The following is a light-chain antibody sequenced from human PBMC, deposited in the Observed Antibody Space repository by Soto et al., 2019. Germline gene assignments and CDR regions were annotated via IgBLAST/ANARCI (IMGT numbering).Light chain of an antibody. CDR3: QQTYSPLGT. J-gene: IGKJ1*01. V-gene: IGKV1-39*01. Sequence: DIPMTQSPTSLTASVGDRVAITCRASQSVNNYLDWYQQKPGKAPKLLIYAASNLQSGVPSRFSGSGSGTDFTLTISNVQPEDFATYYCQQTYSPLGTFGQGTKVE. CDR1: QSVNNY. CDR2: AAS.